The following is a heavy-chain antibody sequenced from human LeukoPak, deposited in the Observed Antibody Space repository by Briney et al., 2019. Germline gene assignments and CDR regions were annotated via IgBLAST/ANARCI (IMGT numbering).Heavy chain of an antibody. CDR3: ARGSVNYGDYYYYMDV. V-gene: IGHV3-11*06. J-gene: IGHJ6*03. CDR2: ISSSSSYI. Sequence: GGSLRLSCAASGFTFSDYYMTWIRQAPGKGLEWVSSISSSSSYIYYADSVKGRFTISRDNAKNSLYLQMNSLRAEDTAVYYCARGSVNYGDYYYYMDVWGKGTTVTVSS. CDR1: GFTFSDYY. D-gene: IGHD1-7*01.